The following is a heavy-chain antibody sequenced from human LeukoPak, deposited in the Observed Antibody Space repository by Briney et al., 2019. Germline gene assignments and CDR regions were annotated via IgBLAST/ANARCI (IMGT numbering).Heavy chain of an antibody. V-gene: IGHV1-8*01. J-gene: IGHJ6*02. CDR2: MNLNSRKT. CDR3: GRGYAMDV. CDR1: GYTSTNFD. Sequence: ASVKVSRKASGYTSTNFDINWVRQATGQGLEWMGWMNLNSRKTGYRQELQGRVTMTTNTSRRTAYVELSSLRSEDTAVYYCGRGYAMDVGGQGTTVTASS.